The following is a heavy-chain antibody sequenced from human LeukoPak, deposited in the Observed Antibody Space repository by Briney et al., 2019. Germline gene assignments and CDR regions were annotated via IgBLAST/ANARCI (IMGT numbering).Heavy chain of an antibody. J-gene: IGHJ4*02. CDR2: IYSGGST. CDR3: ARDSAPPTYYFDY. Sequence: PGGSLRLSCAASGFTVSSSYMSWVRQAPGKGLEWVSVIYSGGSTYYADSVKGRFTISRDNSKNTLYLQMNSLRAEDTAVYYCARDSAPPTYYFDYWGQGTLVTVSS. V-gene: IGHV3-53*01. CDR1: GFTVSSSY.